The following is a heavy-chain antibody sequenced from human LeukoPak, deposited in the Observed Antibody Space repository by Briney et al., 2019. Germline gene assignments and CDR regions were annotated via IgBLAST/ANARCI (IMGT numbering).Heavy chain of an antibody. D-gene: IGHD3-22*01. CDR2: ISTYNGDT. J-gene: IGHJ1*01. Sequence: ASVKVSCKASGYIFTKYGVSWVRQAPGQGLEWMAWISTYNGDTNYAQKFQGRVTLTTDTSTSTVFMELRNHNTDDTAVYYCARISSDSSGYYYVGYFQHWGQGTLVTVSS. CDR1: GYIFTKYG. CDR3: ARISSDSSGYYYVGYFQH. V-gene: IGHV1-18*01.